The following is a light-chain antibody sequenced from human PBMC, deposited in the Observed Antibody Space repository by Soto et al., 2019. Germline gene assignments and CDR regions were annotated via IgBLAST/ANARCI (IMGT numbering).Light chain of an antibody. Sequence: DIQMTQSPSTLSASVGDRVTITCRASQSINSWLAWYQQKPGKAHNLLIYKASSLESGVPSRFSGSGSGTEFSLTISSLQPDDFSTYYCQQYNESPWTFGQGTKVEIK. CDR3: QQYNESPWT. V-gene: IGKV1-5*03. CDR1: QSINSW. CDR2: KAS. J-gene: IGKJ1*01.